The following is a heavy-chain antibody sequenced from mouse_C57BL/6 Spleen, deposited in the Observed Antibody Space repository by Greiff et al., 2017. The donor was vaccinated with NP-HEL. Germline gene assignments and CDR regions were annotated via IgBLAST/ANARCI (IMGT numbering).Heavy chain of an antibody. J-gene: IGHJ2*01. CDR1: GYTFTDYY. D-gene: IGHD2-14*01. CDR2: IYPGSGNT. V-gene: IGHV1-76*01. CDR3: ARGTGLDY. Sequence: VQLQQSGAELVRPGASVKLSCKASGYTFTDYYINWVKQRPGQGLEWIARIYPGSGNTYYNEKFKGKATLTAEKSSSTAYMQLSSLTSEDSAVYFCARGTGLDYWGQGTTLTVSS.